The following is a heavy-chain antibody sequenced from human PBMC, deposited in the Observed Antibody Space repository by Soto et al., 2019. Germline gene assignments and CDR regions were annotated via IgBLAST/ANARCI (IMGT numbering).Heavy chain of an antibody. CDR2: INPSGGST. Sequence: ASVKVSCKASGYTFTGYYIHWVRQAPGQGLEWMGIINPSGGSTSYPQRFQGRVTMTRDTSTSTVYMELSSLRSEDTAVYYCARSLVVVRGVTPDYWGQGTLVTVSS. D-gene: IGHD3-10*01. V-gene: IGHV1-46*01. CDR1: GYTFTGYY. J-gene: IGHJ4*02. CDR3: ARSLVVVRGVTPDY.